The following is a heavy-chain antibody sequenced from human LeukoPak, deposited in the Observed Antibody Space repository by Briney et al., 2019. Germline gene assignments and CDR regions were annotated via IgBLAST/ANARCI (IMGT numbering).Heavy chain of an antibody. CDR1: GFTFSSYW. CDR2: INSDGSST. Sequence: GGSLRLSCAASGFTFSSYWMHWVRQAPGKGLVWVSRINSDGSSTSYADSVKGRFTISRDNAKNTLYLQMNSLRAEDTAVYYCAAQRWLQLPFDYWGQGTLVTVSS. CDR3: AAQRWLQLPFDY. D-gene: IGHD5-24*01. J-gene: IGHJ4*02. V-gene: IGHV3-74*01.